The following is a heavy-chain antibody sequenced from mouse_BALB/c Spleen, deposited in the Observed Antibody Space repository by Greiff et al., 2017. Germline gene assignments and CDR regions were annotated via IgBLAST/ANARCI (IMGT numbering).Heavy chain of an antibody. CDR3: AREGFAAAY. J-gene: IGHJ3*01. CDR1: GFTFSDYY. V-gene: IGHV5-4*02. CDR2: ISDGGSYT. Sequence: EVKLMESGGGLVKPGGSLKLSCAASGFTFSDYYMYWVRQTPEKRLEWVATISDGGSYTYYPDSVKGRFTISRDNAKNNLYLQMSSLKSEDTAMYYCAREGFAAAYWGQGTLVTVSA.